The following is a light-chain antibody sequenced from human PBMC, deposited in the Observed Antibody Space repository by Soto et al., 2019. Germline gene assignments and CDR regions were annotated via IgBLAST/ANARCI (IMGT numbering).Light chain of an antibody. CDR2: EDT. Sequence: SYELTQPPSVSVSPGQTASITCSGDKLGAKYACWYQQKPGQSPVLVIYEDTKRPSGIPERISGSNSGNTATLTISGTQAMDEADYYCQAWDSSAVVFGGGTKVTVL. CDR3: QAWDSSAVV. CDR1: KLGAKY. J-gene: IGLJ2*01. V-gene: IGLV3-1*01.